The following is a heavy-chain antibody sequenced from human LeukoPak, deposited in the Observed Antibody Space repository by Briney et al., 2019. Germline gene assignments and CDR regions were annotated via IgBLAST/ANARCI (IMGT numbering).Heavy chain of an antibody. Sequence: GGSLRLSCAASGFTFRNYGMAWVRQAPGKGLEWVSSIISGGTTTYYADSVKGRFTISRDNSKNTLYLQMNSLRAEDTAVYYCAKASRWYDLDYWGQGTLVTVSS. CDR1: GFTFRNYG. V-gene: IGHV3-23*01. CDR3: AKASRWYDLDY. CDR2: IISGGTTT. D-gene: IGHD6-13*01. J-gene: IGHJ4*02.